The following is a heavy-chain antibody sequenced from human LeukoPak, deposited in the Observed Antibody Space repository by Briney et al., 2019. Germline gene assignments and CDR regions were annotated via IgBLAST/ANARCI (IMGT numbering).Heavy chain of an antibody. Sequence: EASVKVSCKASGNSISNYAVSWVRQAPGQGFEWMGGIIPIFGTADYAQKFQGRVTITADQSTSTTYMALSSLKSEDTAIYYCTTRACHAGGCSSSFYYYYGLHFWGQGTTVSVSS. CDR2: IIPIFGTA. V-gene: IGHV1-69*13. D-gene: IGHD3-16*01. J-gene: IGHJ6*02. CDR1: GNSISNYA. CDR3: TTRACHAGGCSSSFYYYYGLHF.